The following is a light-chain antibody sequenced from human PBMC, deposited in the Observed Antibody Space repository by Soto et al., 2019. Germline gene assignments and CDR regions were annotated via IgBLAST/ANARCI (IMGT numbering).Light chain of an antibody. Sequence: QSVLTQPASVSGSPGQSITISCTGTSTDAGGHEYVSWYQQYPGKAPKLIIYGASNRPSGVSDRFSGSKSGNTASLIISGLQAEDEADYYCNLYTSIGTLVFGTGTKLTVL. CDR3: NLYTSIGTLV. V-gene: IGLV2-14*01. J-gene: IGLJ1*01. CDR2: GAS. CDR1: STDAGGHEY.